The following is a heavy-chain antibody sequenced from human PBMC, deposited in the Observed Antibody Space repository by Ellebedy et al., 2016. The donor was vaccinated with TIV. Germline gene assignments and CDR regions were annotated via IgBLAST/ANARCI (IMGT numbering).Heavy chain of an antibody. CDR1: GFTLSGYW. D-gene: IGHD3-9*01. CDR2: INTDGSST. V-gene: IGHV3-74*01. J-gene: IGHJ5*02. CDR3: TRESFRYFDCDL. Sequence: GESLKISCAATGFTLSGYWMHWVRQVPGKGLMWVSRINTDGSSTSYADSVEGRFTITRDKAKKTLYLEMSSLRPEDTAVYYCTRESFRYFDCDLWGQGTLVTVSS.